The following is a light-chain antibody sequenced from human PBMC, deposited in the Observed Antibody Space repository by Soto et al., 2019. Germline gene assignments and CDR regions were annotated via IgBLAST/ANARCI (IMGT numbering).Light chain of an antibody. V-gene: IGLV1-44*01. CDR3: ASWDDSLNGWV. CDR1: SSNIGSNT. Sequence: QSVLTQPPSASGTPGQRVTISCSGTSSNIGSNTVNWYQQLPGTAPKLLIATNNQRPSGVPDRFSGSKSGTSASLAISGLQSEDEADYYCASWDDSLNGWVFGGGTKATVL. J-gene: IGLJ3*02. CDR2: TNN.